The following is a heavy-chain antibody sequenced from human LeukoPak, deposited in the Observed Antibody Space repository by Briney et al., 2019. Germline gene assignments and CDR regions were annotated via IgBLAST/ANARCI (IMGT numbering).Heavy chain of an antibody. V-gene: IGHV4-59*01. CDR1: GGSISSYY. CDR2: IYYSGST. Sequence: SETLSLTCTVSGGSISSYYWSWIRQPPGKGLEWIGYIYYSGSTNYNPSLKSRVTISVDTSKNQFSLKLSSVTAADTAVYYCARFPNFPDIVVVPAWGMDVWGQGTTVTVSS. CDR3: ARFPNFPDIVVVPAWGMDV. D-gene: IGHD2-2*01. J-gene: IGHJ6*02.